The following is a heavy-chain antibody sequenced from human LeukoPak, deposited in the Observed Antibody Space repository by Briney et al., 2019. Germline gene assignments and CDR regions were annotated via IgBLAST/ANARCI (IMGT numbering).Heavy chain of an antibody. CDR2: IKEDGSVI. D-gene: IGHD6-13*01. V-gene: IGHV3-7*01. Sequence: GESLRLSCVASGFTFSIYWMSWVRQAPGRGPEWLAIIKEDGSVIWDVESVRGRFTISRDNAKNSVYLEMNSLRAEDTAVYYCARGSGRQQLEQNYWGQGNLVTVSS. J-gene: IGHJ4*02. CDR3: ARGSGRQQLEQNY. CDR1: GFTFSIYW.